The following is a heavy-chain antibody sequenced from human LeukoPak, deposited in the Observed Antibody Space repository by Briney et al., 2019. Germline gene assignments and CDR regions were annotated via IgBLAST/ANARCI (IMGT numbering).Heavy chain of an antibody. V-gene: IGHV1-2*02. CDR2: INPNSGGT. J-gene: IGHJ4*02. Sequence: GASVKVSCKASGYTFTGNYMHWVRQTPGQGLEWMGWINPNSGGTNYAQKFQGRVTMTRDTSTSTAYMELSRLRSDDTAVYYCARRIGSGSYYNEDYFDYWGQGTLVTVSS. D-gene: IGHD3-10*01. CDR1: GYTFTGNY. CDR3: ARRIGSGSYYNEDYFDY.